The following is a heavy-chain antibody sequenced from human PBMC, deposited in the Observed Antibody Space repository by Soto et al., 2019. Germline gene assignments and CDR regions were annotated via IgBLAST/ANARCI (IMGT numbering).Heavy chain of an antibody. J-gene: IGHJ4*02. CDR3: AQFPYSGGPAY. Sequence: ITLKEAGPTLVNPTQTLTLTCTFSGFSLSTSGVSVGWIRQPPGKALQWLALIYWDDDKRYSPSLKSRLTITKDTSKSQVILTLTNMDRVDAATYYCAQFPYSGGPAYWGQGALVAVSS. D-gene: IGHD1-26*01. CDR2: IYWDDDK. CDR1: GFSLSTSGVS. V-gene: IGHV2-5*02.